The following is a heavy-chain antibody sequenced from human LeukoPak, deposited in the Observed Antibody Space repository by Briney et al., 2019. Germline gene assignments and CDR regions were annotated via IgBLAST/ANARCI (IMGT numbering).Heavy chain of an antibody. V-gene: IGHV1-2*06. CDR3: ARGHPDCSAGSCYS. Sequence: ASVKVSCKASGYTFIGYYIHWVRQAPGQGLEWMGRINPNIGDTDYAQKFQGRVTMTRDTSISTAYMELSGLTSDDTAVYYCARGHPDCSAGSCYSWGQGTLVTVSS. J-gene: IGHJ4*02. CDR1: GYTFIGYY. CDR2: INPNIGDT. D-gene: IGHD2-15*01.